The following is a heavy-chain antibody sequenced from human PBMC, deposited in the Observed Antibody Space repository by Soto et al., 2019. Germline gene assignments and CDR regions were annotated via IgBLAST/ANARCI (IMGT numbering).Heavy chain of an antibody. Sequence: QIPGKGLEWVSAISGSGVSTYYADSVKGRVTISRDNSKNTLYLQMNSLRAEDTAVYYCAKNLRFEKWVPAYWCYGTPVPVSS. CDR3: AKNLRFEKWVPAY. D-gene: IGHD3-3*01. J-gene: IGHJ4*01. CDR2: ISGSGVST. V-gene: IGHV3-23*01.